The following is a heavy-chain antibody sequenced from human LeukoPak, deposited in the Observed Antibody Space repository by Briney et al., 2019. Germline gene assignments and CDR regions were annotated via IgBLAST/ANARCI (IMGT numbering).Heavy chain of an antibody. D-gene: IGHD6-13*01. J-gene: IGHJ6*02. CDR3: AKDVAAAGTPADYYYSGMDV. Sequence: AGGSLRLSCAASGFTFDDYAMHWVRQAPGKGLEWVSGISWNSGSIGYADSVKGRFTISRDNAKNSLYLQMNSLRAEDTALYYCAKDVAAAGTPADYYYSGMDVWGQGTTVTVSS. CDR2: ISWNSGSI. V-gene: IGHV3-9*01. CDR1: GFTFDDYA.